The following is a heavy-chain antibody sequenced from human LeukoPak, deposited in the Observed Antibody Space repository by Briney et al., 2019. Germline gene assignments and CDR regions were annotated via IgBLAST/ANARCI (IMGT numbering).Heavy chain of an antibody. J-gene: IGHJ4*02. CDR1: GFTFSSYW. V-gene: IGHV3-7*01. D-gene: IGHD6-13*01. CDR3: ASDLNSSSWYEGVFDY. Sequence: GGSLRLSCAASGFTFSSYWMSWVRQAPGKGLAWVANIKQDGSEKYYVDSVKGRFTISRDNAKNSLYLQMNSLRAEDTAVYYCASDLNSSSWYEGVFDYWGQGTLVTVSS. CDR2: IKQDGSEK.